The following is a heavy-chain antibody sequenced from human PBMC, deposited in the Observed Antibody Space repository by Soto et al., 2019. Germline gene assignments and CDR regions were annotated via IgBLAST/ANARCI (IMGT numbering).Heavy chain of an antibody. D-gene: IGHD6-19*01. CDR3: ARPDSSGWYQLNWFDP. V-gene: IGHV3-30*03. CDR2: ISYDGSNK. CDR1: GFTFNSYG. J-gene: IGHJ5*02. Sequence: QVQLVESGGGVVQPGRYLRLSCAASGFTFNSYGMHWVRQAPGKGLEWVAVISYDGSNKYYADSVKGRFTISRDNSKNAVYLQMNRLRAEDTAVYYCARPDSSGWYQLNWFDPWGQGTLVTVSS.